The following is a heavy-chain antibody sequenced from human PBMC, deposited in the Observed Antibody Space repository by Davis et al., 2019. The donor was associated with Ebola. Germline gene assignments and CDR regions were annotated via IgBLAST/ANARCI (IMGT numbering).Heavy chain of an antibody. D-gene: IGHD4-11*01. CDR2: ISSSSSYI. CDR1: GFTFSSYS. V-gene: IGHV3-21*01. Sequence: GESLKISCAASGFTFSSYSMNWVRQAPGKGLEWVSSISSSSSYIYYAVSVKGRFTISRDNAKNSLYLQMNSLRAEDTAVYYCARTKSGYSNYGYYYYGMDVWGQGTTVTVSS. J-gene: IGHJ6*02. CDR3: ARTKSGYSNYGYYYYGMDV.